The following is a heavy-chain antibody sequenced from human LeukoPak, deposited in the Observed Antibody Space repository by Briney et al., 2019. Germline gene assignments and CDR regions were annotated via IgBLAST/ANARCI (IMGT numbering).Heavy chain of an antibody. CDR3: ARHAPLSPFDP. V-gene: IGHV4-39*01. Sequence: PSETLSLTCTVSGGSISSSSYYWGWIRQPPGKGLEWIGSIYYSGSTYYNPSLKSRVTISVDTSKNQFSLKLSSVTAADTAVYYCARHAPLSPFDPWGQGTLVTVSS. CDR2: IYYSGST. J-gene: IGHJ5*02. CDR1: GGSISSSSYY.